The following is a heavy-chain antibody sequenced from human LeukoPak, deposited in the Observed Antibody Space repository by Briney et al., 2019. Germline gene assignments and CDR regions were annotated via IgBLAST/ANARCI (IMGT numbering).Heavy chain of an antibody. D-gene: IGHD5-24*01. CDR1: GFTFSSYS. CDR2: ISSSSYI. J-gene: IGHJ4*02. V-gene: IGHV3-21*01. Sequence: GGSLRLSCAASGFTFSSYSMNWVRQAPGKGLEWVSSISSSSYIYYADSVKGRFTISRDNAKNSLYLQMNSLRAEDTAVYYCARTSGNRDGYNFDYWGQGTLVTVSS. CDR3: ARTSGNRDGYNFDY.